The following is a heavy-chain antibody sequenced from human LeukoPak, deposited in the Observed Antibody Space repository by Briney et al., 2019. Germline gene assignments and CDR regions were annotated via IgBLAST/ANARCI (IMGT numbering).Heavy chain of an antibody. Sequence: PGGSLRLSCAASGFTFSSYAMSWVRQAPGKGLEWVSAISGSGGSTYYADSVKGRFTISRDNSKNTLYLQMNSLRAEDTAVYYCAKSTSDAAAAGTGYDYWGQGTLVTVSS. V-gene: IGHV3-23*01. CDR2: ISGSGGST. CDR1: GFTFSSYA. CDR3: AKSTSDAAAAGTGYDY. J-gene: IGHJ4*02. D-gene: IGHD6-13*01.